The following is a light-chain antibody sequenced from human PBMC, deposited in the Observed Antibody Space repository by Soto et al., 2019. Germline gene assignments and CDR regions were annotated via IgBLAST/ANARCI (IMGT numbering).Light chain of an antibody. CDR2: GAS. J-gene: IGKJ1*01. CDR3: LQYNDWRGT. Sequence: EIVMTQSPATLSVSPGERATLSCRASQSVNSTLAWYQQKPGQAPRLLIYGASSRATGIPARFSGRGSGTEFTLTISNLQSEDFAVYYCLQYNDWRGTLGQGTKVDIK. V-gene: IGKV3-15*01. CDR1: QSVNST.